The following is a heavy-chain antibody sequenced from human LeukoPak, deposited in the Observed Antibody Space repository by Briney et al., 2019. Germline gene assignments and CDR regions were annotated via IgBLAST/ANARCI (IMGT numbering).Heavy chain of an antibody. J-gene: IGHJ6*02. D-gene: IGHD4-4*01. Sequence: PSETLSLTCTVSGGSISSSSYYWSWIRQPPGKGLEWIRYIYYSGSTNYNPSLKSRVTISVDTSKNQFSLKLSSVTAADTAVYYCARRVDSNFNYGMDVWGQGTTVTVSS. CDR1: GGSISSSSYY. V-gene: IGHV4-61*05. CDR3: ARRVDSNFNYGMDV. CDR2: IYYSGST.